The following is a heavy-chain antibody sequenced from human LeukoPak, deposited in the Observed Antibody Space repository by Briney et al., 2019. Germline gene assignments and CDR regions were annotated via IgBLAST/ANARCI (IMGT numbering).Heavy chain of an antibody. CDR1: GDSVSNKNTA. Sequence: SQTLSLTCAISGDSVSNKNTAWNWIRQSPLRGLEWLGRTYYRSTWYNDYAVSVRGRITVNPDTSKNQFSLHLNSVTPEDTAVYYCARRLTQYDCFDPWGQGILVTVSS. V-gene: IGHV6-1*01. J-gene: IGHJ5*02. CDR3: ARRLTQYDCFDP. CDR2: TYYRSTWYN. D-gene: IGHD2-2*01.